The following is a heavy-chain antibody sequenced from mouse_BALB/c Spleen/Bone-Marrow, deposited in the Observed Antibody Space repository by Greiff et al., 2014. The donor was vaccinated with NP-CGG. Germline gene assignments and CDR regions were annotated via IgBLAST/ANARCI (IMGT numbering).Heavy chain of an antibody. Sequence: EVQLQQSGAELVKPGASVKLSCTASGFNIKDTYMHWVKQRPEQGLEWIGRIDPANGNTKYDPKFQGKATITADTSSNIAYLQLSSLTSEDTAVYYCAIYYYGSSGFAYWGQGTLVTVSA. CDR1: GFNIKDTY. D-gene: IGHD1-1*01. V-gene: IGHV14-3*02. CDR3: AIYYYGSSGFAY. CDR2: IDPANGNT. J-gene: IGHJ3*01.